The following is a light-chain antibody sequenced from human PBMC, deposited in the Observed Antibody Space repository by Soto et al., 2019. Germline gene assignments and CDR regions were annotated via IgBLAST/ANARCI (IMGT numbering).Light chain of an antibody. CDR3: ATWDDSLNGAV. CDR2: SNN. V-gene: IGLV1-44*01. Sequence: QAVVTQQPSASGTPGQRVTISCSGSRSNIGSNNVNWYQQLPGTAPKLLIYSNNRRPSGVPDRFSGSKSGTSASLAISGLQSDDEADYYCATWDDSLNGAVFGGGTQLTVL. CDR1: RSNIGSNN. J-gene: IGLJ7*01.